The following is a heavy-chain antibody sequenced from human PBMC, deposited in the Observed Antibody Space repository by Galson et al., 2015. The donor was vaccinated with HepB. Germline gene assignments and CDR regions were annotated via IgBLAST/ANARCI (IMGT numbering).Heavy chain of an antibody. J-gene: IGHJ4*02. V-gene: IGHV1-69*04. Sequence: SVKVSCKASGGTFSSYAISWVRQAPGQGLEWMGRIIPILGIANYAQKFQGRVTITADKSTSTAYMELSSLRSEDTAVYYCAREGQAVAVPFDYWGQGTLVTVSS. D-gene: IGHD6-19*01. CDR1: GGTFSSYA. CDR3: AREGQAVAVPFDY. CDR2: IIPILGIA.